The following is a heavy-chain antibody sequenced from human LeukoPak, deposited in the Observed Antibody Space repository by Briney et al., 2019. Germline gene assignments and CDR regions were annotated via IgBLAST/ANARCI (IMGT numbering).Heavy chain of an antibody. CDR1: GFTFSGFA. Sequence: HPGGSLRLSCAASGFTFSGFAMSWVRRTPGKGLEWVSGISGSGDNTLYADSVKGRFTISRDNSKNTLYLEMNSLRAEDTAIYYCAKMKGHLLPKYYMDVWGQGTTVTVSS. CDR3: AKMKGHLLPKYYMDV. CDR2: ISGSGDNT. V-gene: IGHV3-23*01. J-gene: IGHJ6*01. D-gene: IGHD2/OR15-2a*01.